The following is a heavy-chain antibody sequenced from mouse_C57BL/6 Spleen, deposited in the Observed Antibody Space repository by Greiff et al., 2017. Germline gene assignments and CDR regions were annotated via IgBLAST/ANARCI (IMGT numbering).Heavy chain of an antibody. J-gene: IGHJ1*03. CDR3: ARQRRNCGDWYFDV. Sequence: EVQGVESGGDLVKPGGSLKLSCAASGFTFSSYGMSWVRQTPDNRLEWVATISSGGSYTYYPDSVKGRFTMSGDNATSTLYLQMSSLKSEDTAMYYCARQRRNCGDWYFDVWGTGTTVTVSS. D-gene: IGHD2-1*01. V-gene: IGHV5-6*01. CDR2: ISSGGSYT. CDR1: GFTFSSYG.